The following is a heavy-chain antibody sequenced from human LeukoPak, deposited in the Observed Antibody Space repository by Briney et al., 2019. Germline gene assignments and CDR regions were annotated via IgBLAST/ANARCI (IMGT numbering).Heavy chain of an antibody. D-gene: IGHD2-2*01. J-gene: IGHJ4*02. CDR1: GGSISSSSYY. CDR2: IYYSGST. V-gene: IGHV4-39*07. Sequence: PSETLSLTCTVSGGSISSSSYYWGWIRQPPGKGLEWIGSIYYSGSTYYNPSLKSRVTISIDTSKNQFSLRLSPVTAADTAVYYCARSSRSWSTFDNWGQGTLVTVSS. CDR3: ARSSRSWSTFDN.